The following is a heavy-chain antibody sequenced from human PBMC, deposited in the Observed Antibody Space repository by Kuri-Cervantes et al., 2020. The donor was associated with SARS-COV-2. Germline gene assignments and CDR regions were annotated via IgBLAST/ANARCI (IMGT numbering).Heavy chain of an antibody. J-gene: IGHJ6*03. V-gene: IGHV3-43D*03. CDR1: GFTFDDYA. Sequence: GESLKISCAASGFTFDDYAMHWVRQAPGKGLEWVSLISWDGGSTYYADSVKGRFTIPRDNSKNSLYLQMNSLSAEDTALYYCAKEGSAVAGLYYYYYMDVWGKGTTVTVSS. D-gene: IGHD6-19*01. CDR3: AKEGSAVAGLYYYYYMDV. CDR2: ISWDGGST.